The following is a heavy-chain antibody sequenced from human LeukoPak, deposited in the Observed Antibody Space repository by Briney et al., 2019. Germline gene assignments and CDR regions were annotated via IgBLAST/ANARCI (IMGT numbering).Heavy chain of an antibody. CDR2: FYISGGT. CDR3: AGLGGFAI. Sequence: SETLSLTCTVSGDSISSGSYYWNWIRQPAGKGLEWIGRFYISGGTNYNPSLKSRVTISVDTSKNQFSLKLTSVTAADTAVYYCAGLGGFAIWGQGTVVTVSS. J-gene: IGHJ3*02. V-gene: IGHV4-61*02. CDR1: GDSISSGSYY.